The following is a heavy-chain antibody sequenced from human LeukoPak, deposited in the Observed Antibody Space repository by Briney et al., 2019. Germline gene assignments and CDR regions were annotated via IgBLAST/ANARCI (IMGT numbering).Heavy chain of an antibody. J-gene: IGHJ4*02. V-gene: IGHV3-7*03. CDR3: ASLMARGVIWIDY. Sequence: GGSLRLSCAASGFTFSNYWMSWVRQAPGKGLQWVANINQDGSENYYVDSVKGRFTVSRDNAKNSLYLQMNTLRAEDTAVYYCASLMARGVIWIDYWGQGTLVTVSS. D-gene: IGHD3-10*01. CDR1: GFTFSNYW. CDR2: INQDGSEN.